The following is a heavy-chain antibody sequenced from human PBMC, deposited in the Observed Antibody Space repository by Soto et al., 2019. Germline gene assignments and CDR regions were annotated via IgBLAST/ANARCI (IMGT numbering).Heavy chain of an antibody. CDR1: GFTFSSYG. D-gene: IGHD3-10*01. J-gene: IGHJ6*02. CDR2: ISYDGSNK. CDR3: AKDRGLDADYYYGMDV. Sequence: PGGSLRLSCAASGFTFSSYGMHWVRQAPGKGLEWVAVISYDGSNKYYADSVKGRFTISRDNSKNTLYLQMNSLRAEDTAVYYCAKDRGLDADYYYGMDVWGQGTTVTVSS. V-gene: IGHV3-30*18.